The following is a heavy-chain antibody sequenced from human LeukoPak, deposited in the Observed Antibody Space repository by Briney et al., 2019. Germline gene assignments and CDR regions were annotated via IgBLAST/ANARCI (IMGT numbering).Heavy chain of an antibody. CDR1: GYTFTNYI. J-gene: IGHJ4*01. Sequence: ASVKVSCKASGYTFTNYIISWVRQAPGQGLGWMGWINTDNGDTKYAQKLQGRVSMTTDTSTSTAYMELRSLRSDDTAFYYCARDGYFDYWGHGTLVTVSS. CDR2: INTDNGDT. CDR3: ARDGYFDY. V-gene: IGHV1-18*04.